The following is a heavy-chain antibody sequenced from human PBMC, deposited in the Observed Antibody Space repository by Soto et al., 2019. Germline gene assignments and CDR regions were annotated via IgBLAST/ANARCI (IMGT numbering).Heavy chain of an antibody. J-gene: IGHJ5*02. D-gene: IGHD6-6*01. Sequence: QVQLQESGPGLVKPSQTLSLTCTVSGGSISSGGYYWSWIRQYPGEGLEWIGHIYYSGSTYYNPSLKSRVTISVDTSKNQFSLKLTSVTAADTAVYYCARAVHVTPNWFDPWGQGTLVTVSS. V-gene: IGHV4-31*03. CDR2: IYYSGST. CDR3: ARAVHVTPNWFDP. CDR1: GGSISSGGYY.